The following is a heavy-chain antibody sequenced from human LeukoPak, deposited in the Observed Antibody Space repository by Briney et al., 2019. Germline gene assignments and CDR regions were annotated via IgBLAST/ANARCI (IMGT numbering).Heavy chain of an antibody. CDR2: ISYDGSNK. D-gene: IGHD2-2*01. CDR3: ARDQDCSSTSCFPYYYYYGMDV. Sequence: PGGSLRLSCAASGFTFSSYAMHWVRQAPGKGLEWVAVISYDGSNKYYADSVKGRFTISRDNSKNTLYLQMNSLRAEDTAVYYCARDQDCSSTSCFPYYYYYGMDVWGQGTTVTVSS. J-gene: IGHJ6*02. CDR1: GFTFSSYA. V-gene: IGHV3-30-3*01.